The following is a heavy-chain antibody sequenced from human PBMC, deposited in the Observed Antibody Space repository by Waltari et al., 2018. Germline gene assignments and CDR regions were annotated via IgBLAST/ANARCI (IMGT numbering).Heavy chain of an antibody. V-gene: IGHV3-23*01. CDR3: ARDECTGGDCYSHFHY. Sequence: EVHLLESGGGLIRPGGSLRLSCAASGFTFSNYAMSWVRQAPGKWLGWVACIINNGDSSFSADSVKGRFTISRDNSKNTLYLQMENLRGEDTAVYYCARDECTGGDCYSHFHYWGQGTLVTVSS. CDR2: IINNGDSS. J-gene: IGHJ4*02. CDR1: GFTFSNYA. D-gene: IGHD2-21*02.